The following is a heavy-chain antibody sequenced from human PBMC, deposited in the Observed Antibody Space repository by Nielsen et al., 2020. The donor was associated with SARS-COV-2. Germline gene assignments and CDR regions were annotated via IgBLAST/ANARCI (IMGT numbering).Heavy chain of an antibody. CDR2: IYYSGST. CDR3: ARHKVDTAMGPGDYYGMDV. V-gene: IGHV4-59*08. CDR1: GGSFSGYY. D-gene: IGHD5-18*01. Sequence: GSLRLSCAVYGGSFSGYYWSWIRQPPGKGLEWIGYIYYSGSTNYNPSLKSRVTISVDTSKNQFSLKLSSVTAADTAVYYCARHKVDTAMGPGDYYGMDVWGQGTTVTVS. J-gene: IGHJ6*02.